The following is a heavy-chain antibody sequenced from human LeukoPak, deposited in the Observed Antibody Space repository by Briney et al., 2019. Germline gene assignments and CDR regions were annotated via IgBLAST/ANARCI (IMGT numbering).Heavy chain of an antibody. J-gene: IGHJ3*02. Sequence: GGSLRLSCAASGFTFSSYAMSWVRQAPGKGLEWVSAISGSGGSTYYADSVKGRFTISRDNSKNTLYLQMNSLRAEDTAVYYCAKDRRAVAAPPDAFDIWGQGTMVTVSS. CDR3: AKDRRAVAAPPDAFDI. CDR1: GFTFSSYA. V-gene: IGHV3-23*01. CDR2: ISGSGGST. D-gene: IGHD6-19*01.